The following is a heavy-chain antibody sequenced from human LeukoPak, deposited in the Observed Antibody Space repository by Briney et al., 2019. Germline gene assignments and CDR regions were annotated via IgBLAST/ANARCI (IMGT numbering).Heavy chain of an antibody. V-gene: IGHV3-53*01. J-gene: IGHJ4*02. D-gene: IGHD1-1*01. CDR2: IYSGGST. CDR1: GFTVRSNH. CDR3: ARGPAGYN. Sequence: GGSLRLSCAASGFTVRSNHMSWVRQAPGKGLEWVSVIYSGGSTDYADSVKGRFTISRDNLKNTLYLQMNTLRAEDTAVYYCARGPAGYNWGQGTLVTVSS.